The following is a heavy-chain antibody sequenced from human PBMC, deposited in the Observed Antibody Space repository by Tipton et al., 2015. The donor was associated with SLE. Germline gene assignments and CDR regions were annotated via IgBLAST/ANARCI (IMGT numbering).Heavy chain of an antibody. J-gene: IGHJ3*02. D-gene: IGHD6-19*01. V-gene: IGHV4-59*01. CDR1: GGSISGYY. Sequence: LSLTCTVSGGSISGYYWSWIRQPPGKGLEWIGYIYYSGSTNYNPSLKSRVTISVDTSKNQFSLKLSSVTAADTAVYYCARRYIKQWLAGAFDIWGQGTMVTVSS. CDR3: ARRYIKQWLAGAFDI. CDR2: IYYSGST.